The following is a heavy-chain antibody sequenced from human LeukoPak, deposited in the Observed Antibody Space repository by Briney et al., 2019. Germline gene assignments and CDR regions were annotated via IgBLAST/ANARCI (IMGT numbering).Heavy chain of an antibody. CDR3: ARDRNWGFDY. CDR2: IYYSGST. Sequence: PSETLSLTCTVSGGSISSGGYYWSWLRQHPGKGLEWIGYIYYSGSTYYNPSLKSRDTISVDTSKNVFSLKLSSVTAAHRAVYYCARDRNWGFDYWGQGTLVTVSS. V-gene: IGHV4-31*03. CDR1: GGSISSGGYY. D-gene: IGHD7-27*01. J-gene: IGHJ4*02.